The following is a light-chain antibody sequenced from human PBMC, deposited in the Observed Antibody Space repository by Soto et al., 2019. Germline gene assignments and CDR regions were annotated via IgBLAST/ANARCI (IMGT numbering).Light chain of an antibody. CDR2: GAS. J-gene: IGKJ1*01. CDR3: QQYGSSSWT. Sequence: ELVLTQSPGTLSLSPGERATLSCRASLSVSSSYLAWYQQKPGQAPRLLIYGASSRATGIPDRFSGSGSGTDVTLTSSRLEPDDFAVYYCQQYGSSSWTFGQGTKVEIK. CDR1: LSVSSSY. V-gene: IGKV3-20*01.